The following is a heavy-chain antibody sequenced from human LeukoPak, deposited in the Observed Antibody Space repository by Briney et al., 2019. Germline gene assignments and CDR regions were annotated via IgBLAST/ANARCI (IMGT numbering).Heavy chain of an antibody. CDR3: ARSPDSSGYYPALYYLDY. J-gene: IGHJ4*02. D-gene: IGHD3-22*01. V-gene: IGHV1-69*01. Sequence: SVKVSCKASGGTFSSYAISWVRRAPGQGLEWMGGIIPIFGTANYAQKFQGRVTITADESTSTAYMELSSLRSEDTAVYYCARSPDSSGYYPALYYLDYWGQGTLVTVSS. CDR1: GGTFSSYA. CDR2: IIPIFGTA.